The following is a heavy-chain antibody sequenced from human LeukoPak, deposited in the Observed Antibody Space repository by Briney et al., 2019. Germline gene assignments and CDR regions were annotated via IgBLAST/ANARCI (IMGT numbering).Heavy chain of an antibody. CDR2: MNPNSGNT. CDR3: ASQSEYSSSSDAFDI. CDR1: GYTFTNYD. D-gene: IGHD6-6*01. J-gene: IGHJ3*02. Sequence: ASVKVSCKASGYTFTNYDINWVRQATGQGLEWMGWMNPNSGNTGYAQKFQGRVTITKNTSISTAYMELSSLRSEDTAVYYCASQSEYSSSSDAFDIWGQGTMVTVSS. V-gene: IGHV1-8*03.